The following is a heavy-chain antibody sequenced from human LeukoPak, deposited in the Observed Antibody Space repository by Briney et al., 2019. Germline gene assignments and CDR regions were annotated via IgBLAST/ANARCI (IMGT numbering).Heavy chain of an antibody. V-gene: IGHV4-34*01. J-gene: IGHJ4*02. CDR2: INHSGST. Sequence: SETLSLTCAVYGGSFSGYYWSWIRQPPGKGLEWIGEINHSGSTNYNPSLKSRVTISVDTSKNQFSLKLSSVTAADTAVYYCARGGRPYSSGWYLGGSRGSFDYWGQGTLVTVSS. CDR1: GGSFSGYY. D-gene: IGHD6-19*01. CDR3: ARGGRPYSSGWYLGGSRGSFDY.